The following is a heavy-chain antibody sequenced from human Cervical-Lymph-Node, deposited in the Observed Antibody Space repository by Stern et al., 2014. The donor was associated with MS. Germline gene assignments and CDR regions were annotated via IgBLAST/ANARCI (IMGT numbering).Heavy chain of an antibody. V-gene: IGHV3-9*01. D-gene: IGHD1-26*01. Sequence: VHLVESGGGLVQPGRSLRLSCAASGFTFADYAIHWVRQAPGKGLEWVSGISWNSGSIGYADSVKGRFTISRDNAKNSLYLQMNSLRAEDTALYYCARSKVIVGAPFDYWGQGTLVTVSS. CDR2: ISWNSGSI. CDR3: ARSKVIVGAPFDY. J-gene: IGHJ4*02. CDR1: GFTFADYA.